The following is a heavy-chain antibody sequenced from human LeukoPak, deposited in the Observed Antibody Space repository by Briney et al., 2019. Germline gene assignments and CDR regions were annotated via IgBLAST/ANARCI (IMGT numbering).Heavy chain of an antibody. CDR3: ATNRVGTYDRPFDI. CDR2: IYYSEST. CDR1: GGSLSTYY. D-gene: IGHD1-26*01. V-gene: IGHV4-59*08. Sequence: PSETLSLTCTVSGGSLSTYYWSWIRQPPGKGLEWIGYIYYSESTNYNPSLKSRVTISVDTSKNQFSLKLSSVTATDTAVYFCATNRVGTYDRPFDIWGQGTMVTVSS. J-gene: IGHJ3*02.